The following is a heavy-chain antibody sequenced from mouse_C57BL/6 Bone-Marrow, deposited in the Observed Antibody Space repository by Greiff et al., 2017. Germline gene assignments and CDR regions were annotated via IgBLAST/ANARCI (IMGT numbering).Heavy chain of an antibody. CDR2: VDPEDGET. CDR3: AYYDYYYFDY. V-gene: IGHV14-2*01. J-gene: IGHJ2*01. Sequence: EVQLQQSGAELVKPGASVKLSCTASGFNFKGYYMHWVKQRTEQGLEWIGRVDPEDGETKYAAKFQGKATITADTSSNTAYLQLSSLKSEDTAVYYCAYYDYYYFDYWGQGTTLTVSS. D-gene: IGHD2-4*01. CDR1: GFNFKGYY.